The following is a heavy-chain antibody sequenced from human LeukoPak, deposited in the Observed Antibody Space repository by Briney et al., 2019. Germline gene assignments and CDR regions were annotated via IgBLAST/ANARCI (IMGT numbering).Heavy chain of an antibody. CDR2: IYYSGST. D-gene: IGHD6-13*01. CDR3: AQTKYSSSWPQYNWFDP. CDR1: GGSISSYY. J-gene: IGHJ5*02. Sequence: SETLSLTCTVSGGSISSYYWSWIRQPPGKGLEWIGYIYYSGSTNYNPSLKSRVTISVDTSKNQFSLKLSSVTAADTAVYYCAQTKYSSSWPQYNWFDPWGQGTLVTVSS. V-gene: IGHV4-59*01.